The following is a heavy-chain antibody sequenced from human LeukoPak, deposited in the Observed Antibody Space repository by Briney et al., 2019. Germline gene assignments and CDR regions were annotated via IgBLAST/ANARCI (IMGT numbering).Heavy chain of an antibody. D-gene: IGHD3-9*01. V-gene: IGHV4-39*07. CDR3: ARDLDILTGYYPGRYFDY. CDR2: IYYSGST. CDR1: GGSISSSSYY. J-gene: IGHJ4*02. Sequence: PSETLSLTCTVSGGSISSSSYYWGWIRQPPGKGLEWIGSIYYSGSTYYNPSLKSRVTISVDTSKNQFSLKLSSVTAADTAVYYCARDLDILTGYYPGRYFDYWGQGTLVAVSS.